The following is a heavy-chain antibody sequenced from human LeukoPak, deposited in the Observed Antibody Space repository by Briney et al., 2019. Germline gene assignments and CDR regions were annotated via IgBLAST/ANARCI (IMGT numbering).Heavy chain of an antibody. CDR1: GGSISSFY. CDR2: VDTSGST. D-gene: IGHD3-16*01. J-gene: IGHJ6*03. CDR3: ARGLGGASYYMDV. V-gene: IGHV4-4*07. Sequence: SETLSLTCTVSGGSISSFYWSWVRQSAGKGLEWIGRVDTSGSTHYNPSLGGRATISLDTSKNQFSLKLSSVTVADTAVYYCARGLGGASYYMDVWGKGTTVTVSS.